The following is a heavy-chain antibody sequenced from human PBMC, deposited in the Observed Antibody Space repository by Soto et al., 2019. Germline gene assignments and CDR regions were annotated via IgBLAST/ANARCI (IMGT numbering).Heavy chain of an antibody. CDR1: GFTFSSYA. Sequence: EVQLLESGGGLVQPGGSLRLSCAASGFTFSSYAMSWVGQAPGKGLEWVSAISGSGGSTYYADSVKGRFTISRDNSKNTLYLQMNSLRAEDTAVYYCAKVPIYSYGYFVYWGQGTLVTVSS. D-gene: IGHD5-18*01. CDR3: AKVPIYSYGYFVY. CDR2: ISGSGGST. J-gene: IGHJ4*02. V-gene: IGHV3-23*01.